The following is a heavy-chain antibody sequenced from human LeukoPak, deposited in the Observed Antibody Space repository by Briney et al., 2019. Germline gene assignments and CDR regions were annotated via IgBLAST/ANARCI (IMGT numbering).Heavy chain of an antibody. CDR2: INPSGGST. D-gene: IGHD2-2*01. J-gene: IGHJ4*02. V-gene: IGHV1-46*01. Sequence: ASVNVSCKASGYTFTIYYMHWVRQAPGQGLEWMGIINPSGGSTSYAQKFQGRVTMTRDTSTSTVYMELSSLRSEDTAVYYCARVRSTWVVPAAHHYFDYWGQGTLVTVSS. CDR3: ARVRSTWVVPAAHHYFDY. CDR1: GYTFTIYY.